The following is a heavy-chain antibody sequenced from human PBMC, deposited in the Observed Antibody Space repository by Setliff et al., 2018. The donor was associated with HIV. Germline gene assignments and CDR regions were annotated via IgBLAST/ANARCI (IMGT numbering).Heavy chain of an antibody. CDR1: GYSFTSYG. D-gene: IGHD3-10*01. J-gene: IGHJ5*02. Sequence: ASVKVSCKASGYSFTSYGIGWVRQAPGQGLEWIGWISPNTGDTGYAQKFQGGVTLTRDTPSSTAYMELTWLTPVDTAIYYCARGGYYTSGTWFDPWGQGTLVTVSS. CDR2: ISPNTGDT. CDR3: ARGGYYTSGTWFDP. V-gene: IGHV1-18*01.